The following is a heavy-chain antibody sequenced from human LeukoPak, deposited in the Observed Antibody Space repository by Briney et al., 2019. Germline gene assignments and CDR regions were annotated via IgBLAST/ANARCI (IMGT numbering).Heavy chain of an antibody. Sequence: TGGSLRLSCVASGFTFTRYGMHWVRRAPGKGLEWVAVIWYDGSAIYYADSVRGRFTLSRDNSKNTLYLQMNSLRAEDTAVYYCARDLLDCSGGTCYTPGMGVWGQGTTVTVSS. V-gene: IGHV3-33*01. D-gene: IGHD2-15*01. J-gene: IGHJ6*02. CDR1: GFTFTRYG. CDR2: IWYDGSAI. CDR3: ARDLLDCSGGTCYTPGMGV.